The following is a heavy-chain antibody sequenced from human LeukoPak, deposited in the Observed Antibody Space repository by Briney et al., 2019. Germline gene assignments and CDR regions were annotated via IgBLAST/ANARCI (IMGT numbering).Heavy chain of an antibody. J-gene: IGHJ4*02. CDR2: INWNGGST. Sequence: GGSLRLSCAASGFTFDDYGMSWVRQAPGKGLEWVSGINWNGGSTGYADSVKGRFTISRDNAKNTLYLQMNSLRAEDTAVYYCAKDLIGAAAGTCFDYWGQGTLVTVSS. CDR1: GFTFDDYG. V-gene: IGHV3-20*04. D-gene: IGHD6-13*01. CDR3: AKDLIGAAAGTCFDY.